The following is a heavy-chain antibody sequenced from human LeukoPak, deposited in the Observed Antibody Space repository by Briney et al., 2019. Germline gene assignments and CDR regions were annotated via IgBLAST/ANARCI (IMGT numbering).Heavy chain of an antibody. CDR2: ISYDGSNK. V-gene: IGHV3-30*19. CDR3: ARSFLGYCSGGSCYPPGY. J-gene: IGHJ4*02. Sequence: GRSLRLSCAASGFTFSSCGMHWVRQAPGKGLEWVAVISYDGSNKYYADSVKGRFTISRDNSKNTLYLQMNSLRAEDTAVYYCARSFLGYCSGGSCYPPGYWGQGTLVTVSS. D-gene: IGHD2-15*01. CDR1: GFTFSSCG.